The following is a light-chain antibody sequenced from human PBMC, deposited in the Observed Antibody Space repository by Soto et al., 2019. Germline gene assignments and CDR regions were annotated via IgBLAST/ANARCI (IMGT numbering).Light chain of an antibody. CDR1: QGVTTN. CDR3: QQYNTWPLT. CDR2: GAS. J-gene: IGKJ4*01. V-gene: IGKV3-15*01. Sequence: EIVMTQSPATLSVSPGERATLSCRASQGVTTNLAWYQQKPGQAPRLLIYGASTRATGIPARFSGSGSGREFTLTISSLHSEEFAVYYCQQYNTWPLTFGGGTKVEIK.